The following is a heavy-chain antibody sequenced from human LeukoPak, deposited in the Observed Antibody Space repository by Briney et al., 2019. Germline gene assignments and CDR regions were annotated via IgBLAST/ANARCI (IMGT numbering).Heavy chain of an antibody. CDR2: IYYTGST. CDR1: GGSISNYF. V-gene: IGHV4-59*01. Sequence: SETLSLTCTVSGGSISNYFWSWIRQPPGKGLEWIGYIYYTGSTNYNPSLKSRVTISVGTSKNQFSLKLSSVTAADTAVCYCARPSRSISTAGAFDIWGQGTMVTVSS. CDR3: ARPSRSISTAGAFDI. J-gene: IGHJ3*02. D-gene: IGHD3-10*01.